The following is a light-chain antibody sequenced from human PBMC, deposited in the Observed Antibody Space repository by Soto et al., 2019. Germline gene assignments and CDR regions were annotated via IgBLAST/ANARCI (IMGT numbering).Light chain of an antibody. CDR3: QQYADTPFT. CDR1: QSLLYSPNNKNY. CDR2: WAS. Sequence: EIVLTQSPDSLAVSLGERPTINCKSSQSLLYSPNNKNYLAWFQQKPGQAPNLLIYWASIRESGVPDRFSGSGSARSFTLTISSRQAEDLAVYYCQQYADTPFTVGPGTKVDIQ. J-gene: IGKJ3*01. V-gene: IGKV4-1*01.